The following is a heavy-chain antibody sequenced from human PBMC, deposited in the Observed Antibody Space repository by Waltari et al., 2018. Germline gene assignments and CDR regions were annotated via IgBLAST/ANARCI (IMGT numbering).Heavy chain of an antibody. CDR3: AAGSLWFGEHPGRFYYGMDV. D-gene: IGHD3-10*01. CDR2: IVVGSGNT. CDR1: GFTFTSSA. Sequence: QMQLVQSGPEVKKPGTSVKVSCKASGFTFTSSAMQWVRQARGQRLEWIGWIVVGSGNTNYAQKFQERVTITRDMSTSTAYMELSSLRSEDTAVYYCAAGSLWFGEHPGRFYYGMDVWGQGTTVTVSS. J-gene: IGHJ6*02. V-gene: IGHV1-58*02.